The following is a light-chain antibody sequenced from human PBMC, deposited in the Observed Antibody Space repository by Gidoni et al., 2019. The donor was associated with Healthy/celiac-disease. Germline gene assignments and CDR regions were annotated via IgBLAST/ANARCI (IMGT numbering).Light chain of an antibody. Sequence: ELVMTQSPATLSVSPGERATLSCRASQSVSSNLAWYQQKPGQAPRLLIYGASTRATGIPARLSGSGSGTEFTLTISSLQSEDCAVYYCQQYNNWRWTFGQXTKVEIK. CDR1: QSVSSN. J-gene: IGKJ1*01. CDR2: GAS. V-gene: IGKV3-15*01. CDR3: QQYNNWRWT.